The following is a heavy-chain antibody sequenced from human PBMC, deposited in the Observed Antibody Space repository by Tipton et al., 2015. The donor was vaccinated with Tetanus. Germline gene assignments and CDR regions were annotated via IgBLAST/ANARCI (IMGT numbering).Heavy chain of an antibody. J-gene: IGHJ2*01. CDR2: IYHRGST. CDR1: GALLTTGGYS. V-gene: IGHV4-31*03. CDR3: ARDPAVLRFLEWLPDWYFAL. D-gene: IGHD3-3*01. Sequence: TLSLTCNVSGALLTTGGYSWGWIRQPPGQGLEWLGYIYHRGSTYYNPSLKSRVTISVDTSKNQFSLKLSSVTAADTAVYYCARDPAVLRFLEWLPDWYFALWGRGTLVTVSS.